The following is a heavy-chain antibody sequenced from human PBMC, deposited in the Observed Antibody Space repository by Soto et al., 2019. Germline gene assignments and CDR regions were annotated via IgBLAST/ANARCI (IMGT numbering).Heavy chain of an antibody. Sequence: GGSLRLSCAASGFTVSSNYMSWVRQAPGKGLEWVSVIYSGGSTYYADSVKGRFTISRDNSKNTLYLQMKSLRAEDTAVYYCARLARFSLDFWGQGTLVTAPQ. V-gene: IGHV3-53*01. D-gene: IGHD3-3*01. CDR3: ARLARFSLDF. CDR1: GFTVSSNY. J-gene: IGHJ4*02. CDR2: IYSGGST.